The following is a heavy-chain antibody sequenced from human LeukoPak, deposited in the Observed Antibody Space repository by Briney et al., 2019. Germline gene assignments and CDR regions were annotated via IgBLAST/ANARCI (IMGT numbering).Heavy chain of an antibody. Sequence: QPGGSLRLSCAASGFTFSSYEMNWVRQAPGKGLEWVSYISSSGSTIYYADSVKGRFTISRDNAKNSLYLQMNSLRAEDTAVYYCARDFLGEGGPIWGRGTMVTVSS. CDR2: ISSSGSTI. J-gene: IGHJ3*02. D-gene: IGHD1-26*01. CDR3: ARDFLGEGGPI. V-gene: IGHV3-48*03. CDR1: GFTFSSYE.